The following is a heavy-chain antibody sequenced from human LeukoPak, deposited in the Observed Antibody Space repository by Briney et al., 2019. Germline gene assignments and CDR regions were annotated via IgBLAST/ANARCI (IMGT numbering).Heavy chain of an antibody. Sequence: ASVKVSCKASGYMFTSYGISWVRQAPGQGLEWMGWISTYNGNTNYAQNLQGRLTMTADTSTSSLYMELRSLRSDDTAVYYCTRDPFGFGIDYWGQGTLVIVSS. J-gene: IGHJ4*02. V-gene: IGHV1-18*01. CDR3: TRDPFGFGIDY. CDR2: ISTYNGNT. D-gene: IGHD3-10*01. CDR1: GYMFTSYG.